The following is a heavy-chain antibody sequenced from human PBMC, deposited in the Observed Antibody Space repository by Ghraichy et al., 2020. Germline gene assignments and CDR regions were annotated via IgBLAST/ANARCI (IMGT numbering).Heavy chain of an antibody. CDR3: ARHVLASGWYFAGPFDY. D-gene: IGHD6-19*01. Sequence: SETLSLTCTVSGGSISSSSYYWGWIRQPPGKGLEWIGSIYYSGSTYYNPSLKSRVTISVDTSKNQFSLKLSSVTAADTAVYYCARHVLASGWYFAGPFDYGGQGTLVTVSS. CDR2: IYYSGST. CDR1: GGSISSSSYY. J-gene: IGHJ4*02. V-gene: IGHV4-39*01.